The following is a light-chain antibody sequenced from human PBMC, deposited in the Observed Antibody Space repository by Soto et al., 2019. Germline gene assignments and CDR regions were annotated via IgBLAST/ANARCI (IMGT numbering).Light chain of an antibody. CDR2: EVT. CDR3: SSFASSNTWV. V-gene: IGLV2-8*01. J-gene: IGLJ3*02. CDR1: SSDVGAYHY. Sequence: QSALTQPPSASGSPGQSVTISCTGTSSDVGAYHYVSWYQQHAGKAPKLVIYEVTERPSGVPDRFSGSKSANTASLTVSGLQAEEEADYYCSSFASSNTWVFGGGTKLTVL.